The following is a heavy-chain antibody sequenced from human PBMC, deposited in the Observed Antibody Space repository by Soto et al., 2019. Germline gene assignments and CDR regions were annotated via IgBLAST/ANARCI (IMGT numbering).Heavy chain of an antibody. Sequence: SVKVSCKASGGTFSSYAISWVRQAPGQGLEWMGGIIPIFGTANYAQKFQGRVTITADKSTSTAYMELSSLRSEDTAVYYCAREPAKNYYDSSGYHDAFDIWSQGTMVTVSS. CDR3: AREPAKNYYDSSGYHDAFDI. CDR2: IIPIFGTA. V-gene: IGHV1-69*06. D-gene: IGHD3-22*01. CDR1: GGTFSSYA. J-gene: IGHJ3*02.